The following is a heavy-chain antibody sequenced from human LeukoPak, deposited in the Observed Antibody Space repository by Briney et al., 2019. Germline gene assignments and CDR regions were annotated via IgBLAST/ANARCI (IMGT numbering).Heavy chain of an antibody. CDR2: MNPNSGNT. D-gene: IGHD2-2*01. Sequence: APVKVSCKASGYTFTSYDINWVRQATGQGLEWMGWMNPNSGNTGYAQKFQGRVTMTRNTSISTAYMELSSLRSEDTAVYYCARDALGYCSSTSCPRGGYWFDPWGQGTLVTVSS. CDR1: GYTFTSYD. CDR3: ARDALGYCSSTSCPRGGYWFDP. V-gene: IGHV1-8*01. J-gene: IGHJ5*02.